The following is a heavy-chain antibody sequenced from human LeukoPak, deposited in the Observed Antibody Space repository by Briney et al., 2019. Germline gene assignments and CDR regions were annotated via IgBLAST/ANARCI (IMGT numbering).Heavy chain of an antibody. Sequence: GGSLRLSCTVSGFPVSINSMSWVRQAPGKGLEWVSFIYSGGNTHYSDSVKSRFTISRDSSKNTLYLQMNSLRAEDTAVYYCARRAGEYSHPYDYWGQGTLVTVSS. V-gene: IGHV3-53*01. CDR3: ARRAGEYSHPYDY. CDR2: IYSGGNT. J-gene: IGHJ4*02. CDR1: GFPVSINS. D-gene: IGHD4-17*01.